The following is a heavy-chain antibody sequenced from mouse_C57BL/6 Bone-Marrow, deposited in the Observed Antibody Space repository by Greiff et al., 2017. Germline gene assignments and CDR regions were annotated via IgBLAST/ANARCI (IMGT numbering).Heavy chain of an antibody. CDR3: ARYYYSGSSFDY. Sequence: VQLQQPGAELVKPGASVKMSCKASGYTFTSYWITWVKQRPGQGLEWIGDIYPGSGSTNYNEKFKSKATLTVDTSSSTAYMQLSSLTSEDSAVYYCARYYYSGSSFDYWGQGTTLTVSS. V-gene: IGHV1-55*01. D-gene: IGHD1-1*01. CDR1: GYTFTSYW. J-gene: IGHJ2*01. CDR2: IYPGSGST.